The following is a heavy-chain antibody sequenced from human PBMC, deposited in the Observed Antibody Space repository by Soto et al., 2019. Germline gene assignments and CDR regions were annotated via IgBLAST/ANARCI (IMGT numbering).Heavy chain of an antibody. D-gene: IGHD6-25*01. CDR1: GFTFSSYS. Sequence: EVQLVESGGGLVQPGGSVRLSCAASGFTFSSYSRNWVRQAPGKGLEWVSYISSSSSTIYYADSVKGRFTISRDNAKNSLYLQMNSLRAEDTAVYYCARDRKSGRFAYWGQGTLVTVSS. CDR3: ARDRKSGRFAY. V-gene: IGHV3-48*01. CDR2: ISSSSSTI. J-gene: IGHJ4*02.